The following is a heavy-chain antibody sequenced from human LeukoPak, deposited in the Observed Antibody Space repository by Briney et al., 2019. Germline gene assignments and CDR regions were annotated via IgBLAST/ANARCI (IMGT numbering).Heavy chain of an antibody. CDR3: AGLPWIAAGGPGWFDP. CDR2: IFPGDSDT. J-gene: IGHJ5*02. D-gene: IGHD6-13*01. Sequence: GESLKISCKGSGYSFTSYWIVWVRQMPGEGLEWMGIIFPGDSDTRYSPSFQGHVTISADKSISTAYLQWSSLKASDTAMYYCAGLPWIAAGGPGWFDPWGQGTMVSVSS. CDR1: GYSFTSYW. V-gene: IGHV5-51*01.